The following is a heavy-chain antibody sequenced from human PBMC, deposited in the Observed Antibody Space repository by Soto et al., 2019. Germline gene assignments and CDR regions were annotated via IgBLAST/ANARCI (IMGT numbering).Heavy chain of an antibody. CDR2: IYYSGTA. Sequence: QLQLQESGPGLVKPSETLSLTCVVSGDSIRSSNYYWGWLRQSPVKGLEWIGSIYYSGTAYYNPSLKSRVTISIDTSKNQFSLKLNSLTAADTAVYYCVRNSPYPGGYGHFDHWGQGNLVTVSS. V-gene: IGHV4-39*01. CDR1: GDSIRSSNYY. D-gene: IGHD5-12*01. CDR3: VRNSPYPGGYGHFDH. J-gene: IGHJ4*02.